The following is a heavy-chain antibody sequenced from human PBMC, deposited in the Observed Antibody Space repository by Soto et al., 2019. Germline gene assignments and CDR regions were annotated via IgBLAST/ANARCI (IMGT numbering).Heavy chain of an antibody. CDR1: GYTFTDNY. CDR3: ARDFSSSADGFDY. CDR2: INPNTGGT. D-gene: IGHD6-6*01. V-gene: IGHV1-2*02. J-gene: IGHJ4*02. Sequence: QVQLVQSGAEVKKPGASVKVSCKASGYTFTDNYIHWVRQAPGHGLEWMGWINPNTGGTNYAQKFQGRVTMTRDTSITTAYMELRRLRSDDTAVYYCARDFSSSADGFDYWGQGTLVTVSS.